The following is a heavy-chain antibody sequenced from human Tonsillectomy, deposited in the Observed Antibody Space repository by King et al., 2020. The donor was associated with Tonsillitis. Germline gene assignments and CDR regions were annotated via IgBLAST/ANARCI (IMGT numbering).Heavy chain of an antibody. D-gene: IGHD3-22*01. J-gene: IGHJ4*02. CDR3: ARDGGAYYYDSSGSDY. Sequence: QLVQSGAEVKKPGSSVKVSCKASGGTFSSYAISWVRQAPGQGLECVGGVIPIFGTAKYAQKFQGRDTITADEATSTDHMELSSRRSEDTAVYYCARDGGAYYYDSSGSDYWGQGTLVTVSS. V-gene: IGHV1-69*12. CDR2: VIPIFGTA. CDR1: GGTFSSYA.